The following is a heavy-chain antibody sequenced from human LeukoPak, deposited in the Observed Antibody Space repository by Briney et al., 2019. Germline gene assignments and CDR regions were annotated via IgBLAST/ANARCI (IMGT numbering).Heavy chain of an antibody. CDR3: ARHDGYSSGWLHFDY. CDR2: IYYSGST. V-gene: IGHV4-39*01. CDR1: GGSISSSSYY. J-gene: IGHJ4*02. D-gene: IGHD6-19*01. Sequence: PSETLSLTCTVSGGSISSSSYYWGWIRQPPGKGLEWIGSIYYSGSTYYKPSVKSRVTISVDTSKNQFSLKVSSVTATDTAVYYCARHDGYSSGWLHFDYWGQGTLVTVSS.